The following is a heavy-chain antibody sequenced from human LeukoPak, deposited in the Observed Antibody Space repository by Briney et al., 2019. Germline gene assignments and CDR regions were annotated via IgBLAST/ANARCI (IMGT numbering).Heavy chain of an antibody. J-gene: IGHJ4*02. D-gene: IGHD3-3*01. Sequence: GESLKISCKASGYTFTSYGISWVRQAPGQGLEWMGWISAYNGNTNYAQKLQGRVTMTTDTSTSTAYMELRSLRSDDTAVYYCARRASPVYDFWSGYPYWGQGTLVTVSS. CDR1: GYTFTSYG. V-gene: IGHV1-18*01. CDR3: ARRASPVYDFWSGYPY. CDR2: ISAYNGNT.